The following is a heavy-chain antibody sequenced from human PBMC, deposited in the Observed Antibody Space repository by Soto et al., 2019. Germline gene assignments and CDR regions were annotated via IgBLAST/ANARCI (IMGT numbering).Heavy chain of an antibody. CDR3: ARVYYDSRYYYGMDV. D-gene: IGHD3-3*01. Sequence: QVQLVESGGGVVQPGRSLRLSCAASGFTFSSYGMHWVRQAPGKGLEWVAVIWYDGSNKYYADSVKGRFTISRDNSKNTLYLQMNRLRADDTAVYYGARVYYDSRYYYGMDVWGQGTTVTVSS. V-gene: IGHV3-33*01. J-gene: IGHJ6*02. CDR2: IWYDGSNK. CDR1: GFTFSSYG.